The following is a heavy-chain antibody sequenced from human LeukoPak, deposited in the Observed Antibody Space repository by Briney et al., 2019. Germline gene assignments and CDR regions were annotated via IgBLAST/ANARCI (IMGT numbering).Heavy chain of an antibody. Sequence: GGSLRLSCAASGFTFSSYAMNWVRQAPGKGLEWVSAISGGVVTAYYADSVQGRFTISRDNSKNTLYLQMNSLRAEDTAVYYCAKEGDTSVGNYFDYWGQGTLVTVSS. CDR3: AKEGDTSVGNYFDY. D-gene: IGHD3-22*01. V-gene: IGHV3-23*01. CDR2: ISGGVVTA. CDR1: GFTFSSYA. J-gene: IGHJ4*02.